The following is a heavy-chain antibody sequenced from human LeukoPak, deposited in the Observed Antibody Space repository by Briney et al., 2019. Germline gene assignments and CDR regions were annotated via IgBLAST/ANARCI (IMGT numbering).Heavy chain of an antibody. D-gene: IGHD2-15*01. CDR1: ELTFINYG. CDR2: VYRDGSCT. Sequence: PGPAPTLSCAGSELTFINYGMGSVRPGAGAGLVWVSGVYRDGSCTTYADYVKGRFTIPRDNAKTNVYLQMNSLRAEDPALYYCVATTPSVDHWGQGSLVTVSS. CDR3: VATTPSVDH. V-gene: IGHV3-74*01. J-gene: IGHJ4*02.